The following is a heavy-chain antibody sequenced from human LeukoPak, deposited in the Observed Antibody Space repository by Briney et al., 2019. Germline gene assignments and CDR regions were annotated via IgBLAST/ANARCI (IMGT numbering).Heavy chain of an antibody. CDR3: ARDSSAQVYYYYYYMDV. D-gene: IGHD6-6*01. V-gene: IGHV3-48*04. CDR1: GFTFSSYS. J-gene: IGHJ6*03. CDR2: ISSSSRTI. Sequence: GGSLRLSCAASGFTFSSYSMNWVRQAPGKGLEWVSYISSSSRTIYYADSVKGRFTISKDNAKNSLYLQMNSLRAEDTAVYYCARDSSAQVYYYYYYMDVWGKGTTVTVSS.